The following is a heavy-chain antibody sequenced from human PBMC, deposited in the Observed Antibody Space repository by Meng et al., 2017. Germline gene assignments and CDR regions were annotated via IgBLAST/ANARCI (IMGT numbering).Heavy chain of an antibody. CDR1: GFTFSSYW. Sequence: GESLKISCAASGFTFSSYWMSWVRQAPGKGLDWVANIKQDGSEKYYVDSVKGRFTISRDNAKNSLCLQMNSLRAEDTAVYYCARGDGYNYFYYYYGMDVWGQGTTVTVSS. J-gene: IGHJ6*02. D-gene: IGHD5-24*01. CDR3: ARGDGYNYFYYYYGMDV. V-gene: IGHV3-7*01. CDR2: IKQDGSEK.